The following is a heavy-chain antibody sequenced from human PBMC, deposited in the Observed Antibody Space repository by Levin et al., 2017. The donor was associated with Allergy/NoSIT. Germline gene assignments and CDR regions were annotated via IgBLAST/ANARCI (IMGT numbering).Heavy chain of an antibody. D-gene: IGHD6-13*01. CDR3: AKPYSSSWPLDC. Sequence: GESLKISCAASGFTFSSYDMHWVRQAPGKGLEWVTFISYDGSNKYYPDSVKGRFTTSRDNSKNTLYLQMNSLGAEDTAVYYCAKPYSSSWPLDCWGQGTLVTVSS. CDR1: GFTFSSYD. V-gene: IGHV3-30*18. CDR2: ISYDGSNK. J-gene: IGHJ4*02.